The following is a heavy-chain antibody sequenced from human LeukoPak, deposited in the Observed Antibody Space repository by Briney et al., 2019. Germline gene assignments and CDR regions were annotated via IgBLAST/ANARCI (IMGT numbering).Heavy chain of an antibody. D-gene: IGHD5-18*01. CDR3: AKAKESGYSYGSFDY. CDR2: ISGSGGST. V-gene: IGHV3-23*01. J-gene: IGHJ4*02. CDR1: GFTFSSYS. Sequence: GGSLRLSCAASGFTFSSYSMNWVRQAPGKGLEWVSAISGSGGSTYYADSVKGRFTISRDNSKNTLYLQMNSLRAEDTAVYYCAKAKESGYSYGSFDYWGQGTLVTVSS.